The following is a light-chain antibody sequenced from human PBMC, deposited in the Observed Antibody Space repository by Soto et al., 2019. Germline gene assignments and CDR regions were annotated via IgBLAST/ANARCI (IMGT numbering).Light chain of an antibody. CDR3: QESYSTPQT. CDR2: AAS. CDR1: QSISNY. V-gene: IGKV1-39*01. Sequence: DIQMTQSPSSLSASVGDRVTITCRASQSISNYLNWYQQKPGKAPNLLIYAASSLQSGVPSRFSGSGPGTDFTLTINSLQPEYYATYYCQESYSTPQTFGQGTKV. J-gene: IGKJ1*01.